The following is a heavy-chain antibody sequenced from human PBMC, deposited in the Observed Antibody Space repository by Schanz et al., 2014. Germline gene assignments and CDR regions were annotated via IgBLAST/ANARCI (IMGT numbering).Heavy chain of an antibody. Sequence: VQLVESGGGLVKPGGSLRLSCAASGFTFATYAMSWVRQAPGKGLEWVAAINGSGNATYYADSVKGRFTISRDNAKNSLFLQMSSLRAEDTALYYCAKGRTSMVYDMDVWGQGTTVTVSS. CDR3: AKGRTSMVYDMDV. CDR2: INGSGNAT. CDR1: GFTFATYA. D-gene: IGHD5-18*01. J-gene: IGHJ6*02. V-gene: IGHV3-23*04.